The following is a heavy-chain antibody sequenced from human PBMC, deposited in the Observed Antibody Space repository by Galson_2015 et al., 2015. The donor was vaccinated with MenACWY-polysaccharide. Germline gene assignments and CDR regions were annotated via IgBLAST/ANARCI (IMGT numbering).Heavy chain of an antibody. CDR1: GFTFSSYA. V-gene: IGHV3-7*01. CDR3: ARVRLRDVGRYFDC. D-gene: IGHD1-26*01. Sequence: SLRLSCAASGFTFSSYAMSWVRQAPGKGLEWVANIKQDGSERYYVDSVQGRFTISRGNAENSLFLQMNSLRAEDTAVYYCARVRLRDVGRYFDCWGQGTLVTVSS. CDR2: IKQDGSER. J-gene: IGHJ4*02.